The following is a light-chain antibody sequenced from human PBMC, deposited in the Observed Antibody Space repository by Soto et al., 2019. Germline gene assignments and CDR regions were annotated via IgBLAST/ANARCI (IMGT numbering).Light chain of an antibody. J-gene: IGKJ1*01. Sequence: DIQVTQSPSTLSASVGDRVTITCRASQSISSWLAWYQQKPGKAPTLLIYAASTTATGAPARFSGSGSGTEFTLTISSLQSEDLAVYYCQQYNYWRTFGQGTKVDIK. CDR3: QQYNYWRT. V-gene: IGKV1-5*01. CDR1: QSISSW. CDR2: AAS.